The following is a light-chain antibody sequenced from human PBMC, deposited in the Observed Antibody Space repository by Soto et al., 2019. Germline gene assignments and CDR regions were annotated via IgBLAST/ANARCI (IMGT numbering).Light chain of an antibody. CDR3: CSYTRTSNHYF. CDR1: SSDIGGYDY. J-gene: IGLJ1*01. CDR2: EVR. V-gene: IGLV2-14*01. Sequence: QSALTQPASVSGSPGQTITISCTGTSSDIGGYDYVSWYQQRPGKAPKLMIYEVRYRPSGVSNRFSGSKSGNTASLTISGLQAEDEAVYYCCSYTRTSNHYFFGSGTKVTVL.